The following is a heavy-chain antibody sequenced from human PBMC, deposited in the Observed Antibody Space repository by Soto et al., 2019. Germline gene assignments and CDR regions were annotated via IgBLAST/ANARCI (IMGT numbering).Heavy chain of an antibody. CDR2: ISSSSSTI. D-gene: IGHD3-22*01. Sequence: PGGSLRLSCAASGFTFSSYSMNWVRQAPGKGLEWVSYISSSSSTIYYADSVKGRFTISRDNAKNSLYLQMNSLRDEDTAVYYCARGPVNYYDSSGPWPEYFQHWGQGTLVTVSS. J-gene: IGHJ1*01. CDR1: GFTFSSYS. V-gene: IGHV3-48*02. CDR3: ARGPVNYYDSSGPWPEYFQH.